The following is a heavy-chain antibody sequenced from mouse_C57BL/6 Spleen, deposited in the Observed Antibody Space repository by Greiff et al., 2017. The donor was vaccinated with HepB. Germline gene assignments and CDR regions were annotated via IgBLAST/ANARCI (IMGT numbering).Heavy chain of an antibody. CDR1: GYSITSGYY. V-gene: IGHV3-6*01. J-gene: IGHJ1*03. D-gene: IGHD1-1*01. Sequence: EVKLMESGPGLVKPSQSLSLTCSVTGYSITSGYYWNWIRQFPGNKLEWMGYISYDGSNNYNPSLKNRISITRDTSKNQFFLKLNSVTTEDTATYYCASWITTVVARLGYWYFDVWGTGTTVTVSS. CDR3: ASWITTVVARLGYWYFDV. CDR2: ISYDGSN.